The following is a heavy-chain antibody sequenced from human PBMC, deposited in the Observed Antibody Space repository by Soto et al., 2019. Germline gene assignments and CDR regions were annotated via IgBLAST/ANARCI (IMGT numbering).Heavy chain of an antibody. D-gene: IGHD6-19*01. CDR1: GFSFNTHG. CDR2: IWFDGSKK. Sequence: GGSLRLSCGASGFSFNTHGMHWVRQSPGKGLEWVAVIWFDGSKKYYEDSVTGRFRISRDNSRSALYLEMDSLRVEDTGVYFCARSSGVGIDFWGQGTLVTVSS. CDR3: ARSSGVGIDF. J-gene: IGHJ4*02. V-gene: IGHV3-33*01.